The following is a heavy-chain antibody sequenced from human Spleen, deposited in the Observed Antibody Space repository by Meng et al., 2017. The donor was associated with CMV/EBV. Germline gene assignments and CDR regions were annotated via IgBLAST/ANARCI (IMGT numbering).Heavy chain of an antibody. D-gene: IGHD3-22*01. J-gene: IGHJ4*02. CDR2: INPNSGGT. V-gene: IGHV1-2*04. CDR1: GYTFTGYY. Sequence: QVQLVQSGAEVKKPGASVKVSCKASGYTFTGYYMHWVRQAPGQGLEWMGWINPNSGGTNYAQKFQGWVTMTRETSIRTAYMELSRLRSDDTAVYYCARGHYDSSGPIRDYWGQGTLVTVSS. CDR3: ARGHYDSSGPIRDY.